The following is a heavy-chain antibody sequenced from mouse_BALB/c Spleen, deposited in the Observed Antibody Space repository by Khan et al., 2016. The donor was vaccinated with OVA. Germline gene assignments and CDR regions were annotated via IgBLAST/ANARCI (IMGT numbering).Heavy chain of an antibody. J-gene: IGHJ2*01. CDR1: GLTYRTYG. CDR2: ISSGGSYT. Sequence: EVELVESGGGLVKPGGSLKFSCAASGLTYRTYGMSWVRQTPEKRLEWAATISSGGSYTYYPDSVKGRFTNSRDNANSTLNPKMSSRRYEDTAMYYCARTPGYYGSNYFDYWGQGTALTVSS. D-gene: IGHD1-1*01. CDR3: ARTPGYYGSNYFDY. V-gene: IGHV5-9-3*01.